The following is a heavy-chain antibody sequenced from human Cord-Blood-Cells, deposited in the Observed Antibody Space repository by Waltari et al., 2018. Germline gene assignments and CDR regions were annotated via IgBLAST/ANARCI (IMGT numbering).Heavy chain of an antibody. CDR3: AKDEGYGSGSYFDY. D-gene: IGHD3-10*01. Sequence: EVQLVESGGVVVQPGGSLRLSCAASGFTFDDYTMHWVRQAPGKGLVWVSLISWDGGSTYYADSVKGRFTISRDNSKNSLYLQMNSLRTEDTALYYCAKDEGYGSGSYFDYWGQGTLVTVSS. CDR1: GFTFDDYT. V-gene: IGHV3-43*01. J-gene: IGHJ4*02. CDR2: ISWDGGST.